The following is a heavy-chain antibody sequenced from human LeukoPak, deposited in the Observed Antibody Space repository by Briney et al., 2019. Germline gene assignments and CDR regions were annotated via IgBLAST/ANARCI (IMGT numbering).Heavy chain of an antibody. CDR1: GFAFSTNW. CDR3: VRGQATAWGLDY. D-gene: IGHD6-13*01. Sequence: GSLRLSCAASGFAFSTNWMHWVRQAPGKGLVWVSHISTDARTITYADFVKGRFTISRDNAKNTLYLQVNSLRAEDTALYYCVRGQATAWGLDYWGQGTLVTVSS. J-gene: IGHJ4*02. CDR2: ISTDARTI. V-gene: IGHV3-74*01.